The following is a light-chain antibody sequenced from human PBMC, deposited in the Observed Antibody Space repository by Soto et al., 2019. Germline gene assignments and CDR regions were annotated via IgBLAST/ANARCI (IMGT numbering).Light chain of an antibody. CDR3: QQYGSSIT. Sequence: EIVLTQSPDPLSLSPGERATLSCRASQSVSSSYLAWYQQKPGQAPRLLIYGASSRATGIPDRFSGSGSGTDFTLTINRLEPEDFAVYYCQQYGSSITFGQGTRLEIK. CDR1: QSVSSSY. V-gene: IGKV3-20*01. J-gene: IGKJ5*01. CDR2: GAS.